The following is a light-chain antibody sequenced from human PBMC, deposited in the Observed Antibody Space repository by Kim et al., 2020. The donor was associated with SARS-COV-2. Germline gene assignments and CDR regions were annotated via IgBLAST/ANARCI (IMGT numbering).Light chain of an antibody. CDR3: QQYYSTPLT. V-gene: IGKV4-1*01. J-gene: IGKJ4*01. Sequence: ATINCKASQSVLFSSNNKNYLAWYQQKPGQPPKLLIYWSSTRESGVPDRFSGSGSGTDFTLTISSLQAEDVAVYYCQQYYSTPLTFGGGTKVDIK. CDR2: WSS. CDR1: QSVLFSSNNKNY.